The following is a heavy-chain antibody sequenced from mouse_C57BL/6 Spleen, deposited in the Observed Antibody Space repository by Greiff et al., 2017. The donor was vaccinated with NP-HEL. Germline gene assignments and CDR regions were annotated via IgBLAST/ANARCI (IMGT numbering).Heavy chain of an antibody. Sequence: VQLQQSGAELVRPGTSVKVSCKASGYAFTNYLIEWGKQRPGQGLEWIGVINPGSGGTNYNEKFKGKATLTADKSSSTAYMQLSSLTSEDSAVYFCARSSGKGYAMDYWGQGTSVTVSS. J-gene: IGHJ4*01. V-gene: IGHV1-54*01. CDR3: ARSSGKGYAMDY. CDR1: GYAFTNYL. CDR2: INPGSGGT.